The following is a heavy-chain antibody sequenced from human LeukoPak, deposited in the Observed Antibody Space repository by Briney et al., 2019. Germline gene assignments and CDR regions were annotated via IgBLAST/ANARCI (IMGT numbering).Heavy chain of an antibody. V-gene: IGHV1-2*02. D-gene: IGHD3-10*01. J-gene: IGHJ4*02. CDR2: INPNSGGT. CDR1: GYTFTGYY. CDR3: ARLSASITMVAE. Sequence: ASGKVSCKASGYTFTGYYMHWVRQAPGQGLEWMGWINPNSGGTNYAQKFQGRVTMTRDTSISTAYMELSRLRSDDTAVYYCARLSASITMVAEWGQGTLVTVSS.